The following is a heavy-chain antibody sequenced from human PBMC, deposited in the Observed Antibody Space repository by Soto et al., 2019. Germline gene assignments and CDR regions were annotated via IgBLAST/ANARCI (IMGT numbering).Heavy chain of an antibody. CDR2: ISAYNGNT. J-gene: IGHJ4*02. Sequence: QVQLVQSGAEVKKPGASVKVSCKASGYTFTSYGISWVRQAPGQGLEWMGWISAYNGNTNYAQKLQGRVTMTTDTFTSTAYMELRSLRSDDTAVYYCARVNYYDSSGYYYGYSDYWGQGTLVTVSS. D-gene: IGHD3-22*01. V-gene: IGHV1-18*01. CDR1: GYTFTSYG. CDR3: ARVNYYDSSGYYYGYSDY.